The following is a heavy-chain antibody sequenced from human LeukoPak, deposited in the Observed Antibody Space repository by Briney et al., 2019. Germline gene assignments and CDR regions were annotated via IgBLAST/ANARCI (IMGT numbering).Heavy chain of an antibody. Sequence: SETLSLTCTGSGVSISSYYWGWMRHRAGKGREWIGRIYTSESTNYNPSLKSRVTMSVDTYKNQLSLKLSSVTAADTAVYYCARDFSGSYFFDYWGQGTLVPVSS. J-gene: IGHJ4*02. CDR1: GVSISSYY. CDR3: ARDFSGSYFFDY. CDR2: IYTSEST. D-gene: IGHD1-26*01. V-gene: IGHV4-4*07.